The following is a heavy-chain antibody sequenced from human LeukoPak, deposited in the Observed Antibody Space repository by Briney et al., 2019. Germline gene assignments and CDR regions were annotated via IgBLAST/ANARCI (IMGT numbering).Heavy chain of an antibody. CDR3: AKDGCCSNNICHGEFDY. D-gene: IGHD2-8*01. Sequence: GGSLRLSCAASGFTPSNYAMSWVRQAPGKGLEWVSGISGSGGDTYYADSVKGRFTISRDNSKNTLYLQMNSLRAEDTAVYYCAKDGCCSNNICHGEFDYWGQGTLVTVSS. CDR2: ISGSGGDT. J-gene: IGHJ4*02. CDR1: GFTPSNYA. V-gene: IGHV3-23*01.